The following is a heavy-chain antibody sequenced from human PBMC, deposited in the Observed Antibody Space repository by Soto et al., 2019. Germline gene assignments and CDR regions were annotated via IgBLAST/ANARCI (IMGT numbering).Heavy chain of an antibody. CDR1: GFTFSNYA. V-gene: IGHV3-23*01. CDR3: TKSRSAMTYYFDF. Sequence: EVQVLESGGGLVQPGGSLRLSCAASGFTFSNYAMNWVRQAPGKGLEWVSGISATGVKTYSADSVKGRFTMSRDNSKGTVYLEMNSLRAEDTAVYYCTKSRSAMTYYFDFWGLGALVTVSS. J-gene: IGHJ4*02. CDR2: ISATGVKT.